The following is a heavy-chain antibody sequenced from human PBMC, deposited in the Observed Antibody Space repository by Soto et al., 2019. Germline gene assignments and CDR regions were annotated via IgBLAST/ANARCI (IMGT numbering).Heavy chain of an antibody. J-gene: IGHJ6*02. CDR2: INPNSGGT. CDR3: ARALRPDIVVVVAAPFDYYYGMDV. CDR1: GYTFTGYY. Sequence: ASVKVSCKASGYTFTGYYMHWVRQAPGQGLEWMGWINPNSGGTNYAQKFQGRVTMTRDTSISTAYMELSRLRSDDTAVYYCARALRPDIVVVVAAPFDYYYGMDVWGQGTPVTVSS. D-gene: IGHD2-15*01. V-gene: IGHV1-2*02.